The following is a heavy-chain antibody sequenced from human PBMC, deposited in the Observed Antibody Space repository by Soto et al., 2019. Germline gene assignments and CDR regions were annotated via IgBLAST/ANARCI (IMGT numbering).Heavy chain of an antibody. CDR3: ARVRKYYYDSSGYCYVPHYYYYYGMDV. J-gene: IGHJ6*02. V-gene: IGHV3-30-3*01. CDR1: GFTFSSYA. CDR2: ISYDGSNK. D-gene: IGHD3-22*01. Sequence: PGGSLRLSCAASGFTFSSYAMHWVRQAPGKGLEWVAVISYDGSNKYYADSVKGRFTISRDNSKNTLYLQMNSLRAEDTAVYYCARVRKYYYDSSGYCYVPHYYYYYGMDVWGQGTTVTVSS.